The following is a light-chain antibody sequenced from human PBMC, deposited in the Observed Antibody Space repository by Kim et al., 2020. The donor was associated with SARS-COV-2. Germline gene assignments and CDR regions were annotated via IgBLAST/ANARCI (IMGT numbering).Light chain of an antibody. CDR1: SNNVGNQG. Sequence: QTPPPTCTGNSNNVGNQGAAWLQQHQGHPPKLLSYRDNSRPSGISERLSASRSGNTASLTITGLQPEDEADYYCSAWDFSLNGWVFGGGTQLTVL. J-gene: IGLJ3*02. CDR3: SAWDFSLNGWV. CDR2: RDN. V-gene: IGLV10-54*01.